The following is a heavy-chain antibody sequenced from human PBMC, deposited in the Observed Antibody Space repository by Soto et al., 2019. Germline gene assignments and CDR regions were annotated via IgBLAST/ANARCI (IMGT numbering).Heavy chain of an antibody. D-gene: IGHD3-22*01. CDR1: GFTFSSHA. Sequence: PGGSLRLSCAASGFTFSSHAMSWVRQAPGKGLEWVSAISGSGGSTYYADSVKGRFTISRDNSKNTLYLQMNSLRAEDTAVYYCAKEAYYYDSSGYYLDYWGQGTLVTVSS. V-gene: IGHV3-23*01. CDR2: ISGSGGST. CDR3: AKEAYYYDSSGYYLDY. J-gene: IGHJ4*02.